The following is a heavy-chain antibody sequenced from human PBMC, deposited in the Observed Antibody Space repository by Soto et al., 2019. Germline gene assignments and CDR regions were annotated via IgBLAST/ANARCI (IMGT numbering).Heavy chain of an antibody. J-gene: IGHJ6*02. CDR2: INPQTGGT. Sequence: ASVKVSGKASGYTFTGYYIHWVREAPGQGLECVGWINPQTGGTSYAQKFQGRVTLSRDTAINTAYLELSRLRFDDAAVYFCARERYQVISDGMDVWGQGTTVTVSS. V-gene: IGHV1-2*02. D-gene: IGHD2-2*01. CDR3: ARERYQVISDGMDV. CDR1: GYTFTGYY.